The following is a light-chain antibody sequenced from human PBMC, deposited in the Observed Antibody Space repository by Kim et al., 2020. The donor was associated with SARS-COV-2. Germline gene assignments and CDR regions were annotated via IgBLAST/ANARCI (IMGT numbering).Light chain of an antibody. CDR1: SSNIGRNS. CDR3: AAWDASLNVVV. J-gene: IGLJ2*01. V-gene: IGLV1-44*01. CDR2: KND. Sequence: QSVVTQSPSASGTPGQRVTISCSGSSSNIGRNSVNWYQQLPGRAPKVLISKNDQRHSGVPDRFSGSKSGTSASLAISGLQSEDEADYYCAAWDASLNVVVFGGGTQLTVL.